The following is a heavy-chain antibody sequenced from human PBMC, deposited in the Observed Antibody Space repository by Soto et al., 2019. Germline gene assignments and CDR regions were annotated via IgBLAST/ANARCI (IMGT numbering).Heavy chain of an antibody. V-gene: IGHV4-30-2*01. Sequence: SETLALTCAASGGSISSGGYSWSWIRQPPGKGLEWIGYIYHSGSTYYNPSLKSRVTISVDRSKNQFSLKLSSVTAADTAVYYCARAIPRIGFFDPWGQGTLVTVSS. CDR3: ARAIPRIGFFDP. CDR1: GGSISSGGYS. J-gene: IGHJ5*02. CDR2: IYHSGST.